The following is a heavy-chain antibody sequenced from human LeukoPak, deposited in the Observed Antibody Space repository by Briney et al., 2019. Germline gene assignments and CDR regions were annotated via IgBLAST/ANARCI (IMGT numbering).Heavy chain of an antibody. CDR1: GYSFTGYY. CDR2: INPNSGGT. V-gene: IGHV1-2*02. D-gene: IGHD6-19*01. Sequence: ASVKVSCKASGYSFTGYYMHWVRQAPGQGPEWMGWINPNSGGTKIAQRFQGRVTMTRDTSISTAYMELSRLRSDDTAVYNCARGQQWLEAFDYWGQGTLVTVSS. J-gene: IGHJ4*02. CDR3: ARGQQWLEAFDY.